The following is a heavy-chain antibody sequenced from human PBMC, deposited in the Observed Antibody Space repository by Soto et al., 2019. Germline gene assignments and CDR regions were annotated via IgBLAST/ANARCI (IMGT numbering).Heavy chain of an antibody. CDR3: ARERRSQHYARSESEWYCAL. CDR2: ISLDGSEE. V-gene: IGHV3-7*01. J-gene: IGHJ2*01. Sequence: EVQFVESGGGLVQPGGSLRLYCVASGFTFSSYYMSWVRQAPGKGLGWVVNISLDGSEEQNVDSVKGRCTITRDNANNAMYRQMISLRAADTAVYYCARERRSQHYARSESEWYCALWGRGTLVTVSS. CDR1: GFTFSSYY. D-gene: IGHD3-16*01.